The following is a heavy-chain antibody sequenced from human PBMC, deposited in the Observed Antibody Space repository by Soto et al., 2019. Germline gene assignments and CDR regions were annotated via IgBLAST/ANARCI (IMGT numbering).Heavy chain of an antibody. Sequence: QVQLVQSGAEVKKPGASVKVSCKASGYTFTSYDINWVRQANGQGLEWMGWMNPNSGNTGYAQKFQGRVTMTRNTSISTAYMELSSLRSEDTAVYYCARGVHSYVYWFFDYWVQGTLVTVSS. CDR2: MNPNSGNT. D-gene: IGHD5-18*01. CDR1: GYTFTSYD. J-gene: IGHJ4*02. V-gene: IGHV1-8*01. CDR3: ARGVHSYVYWFFDY.